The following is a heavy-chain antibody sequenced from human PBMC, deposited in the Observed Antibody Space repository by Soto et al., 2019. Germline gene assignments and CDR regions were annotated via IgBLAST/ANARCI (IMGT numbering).Heavy chain of an antibody. Sequence: ASVKVSCKASGYTFTSYGISWVRQAPGQGLEWMGWISAYNGNTNYAQKLQGRVTMTTDTSTSTAYMELSSLRYEDTAVYYFARENRQQLVFDYCGQGTLVPVSA. CDR2: ISAYNGNT. V-gene: IGHV1-18*01. D-gene: IGHD6-13*01. J-gene: IGHJ4*02. CDR1: GYTFTSYG. CDR3: ARENRQQLVFDY.